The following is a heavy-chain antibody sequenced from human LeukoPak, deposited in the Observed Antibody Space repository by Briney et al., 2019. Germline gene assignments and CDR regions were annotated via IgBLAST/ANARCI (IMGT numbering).Heavy chain of an antibody. CDR1: GFTFSSYS. D-gene: IGHD3-10*01. CDR3: ARDRVLLFHAFDI. V-gene: IGHV3-21*01. J-gene: IGHJ3*02. Sequence: GGSLRLSCAASGFTFSSYSMNWVRQAPEKGLEWVSSISSSSSYIYYADSVKGRFTISRDNAKNSLYLQMNSLRAEDTAVYYCARDRVLLFHAFDIWGQGTMVTVSS. CDR2: ISSSSSYI.